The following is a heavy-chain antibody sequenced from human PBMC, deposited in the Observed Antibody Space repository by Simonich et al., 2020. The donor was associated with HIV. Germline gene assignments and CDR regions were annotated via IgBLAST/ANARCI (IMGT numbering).Heavy chain of an antibody. CDR2: VDPEDGEP. CDR1: GYTLTDYY. D-gene: IGHD3-9*01. CDR3: ATWEIKDNVLTGYTYWYFDL. Sequence: EVQLVQSGAEVKKPGATVKISCKVSGYTLTDYYIHWVQQAPGKGLEWMGLVDPEDGEPKYAEKCQGSVTITADTSSDTAYMELSSLQSEDTAVYYCATWEIKDNVLTGYTYWYFDLWGRGTLVTVSS. J-gene: IGHJ2*01. V-gene: IGHV1-69-2*01.